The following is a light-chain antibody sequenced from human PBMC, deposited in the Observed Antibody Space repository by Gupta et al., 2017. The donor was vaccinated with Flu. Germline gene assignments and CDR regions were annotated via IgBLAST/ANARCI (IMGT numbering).Light chain of an antibody. J-gene: IGLJ3*02. Sequence: QSVTLSCTGTSSDVGSYYYVSWYQQQPGRAPRLMIHDVSKRPSGVPDRFSGSKSGNKASLTVSGLQAEEEAEYYCSSYAGSREVFGGGTKLTVL. CDR1: SSDVGSYYY. CDR2: DVS. CDR3: SSYAGSREV. V-gene: IGLV2-8*01.